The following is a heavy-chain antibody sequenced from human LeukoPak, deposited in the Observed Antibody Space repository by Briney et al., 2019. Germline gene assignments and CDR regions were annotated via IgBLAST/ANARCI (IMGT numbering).Heavy chain of an antibody. CDR2: ISSSSSYI. CDR3: AREESSCGGDCYAFDY. J-gene: IGHJ4*02. D-gene: IGHD2-21*02. V-gene: IGHV3-21*01. Sequence: GGSLRLSCAASGFTFSSYSMNWVRQAPGKGLEWVSSISSSSSYIYYADSVKGRFTISRDNAKNSLYLQMNSLRAEDTAVYYCAREESSCGGDCYAFDYWGQGTLVTVSS. CDR1: GFTFSSYS.